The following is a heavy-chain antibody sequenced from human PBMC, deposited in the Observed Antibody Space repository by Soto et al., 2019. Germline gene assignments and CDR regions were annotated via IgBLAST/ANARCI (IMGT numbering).Heavy chain of an antibody. Sequence: QVQLVESGGGVVQPGRSLRLSCAASGFTFSSYTMHWVRQAPGKGLEWVAVISYDGSNKYYADSVKGRFTISRDNSKNTLYLQMTSLRAEDTAVYYCARSIAVAGTPEFDYWGQGTLVTVSS. CDR2: ISYDGSNK. V-gene: IGHV3-30-3*01. CDR1: GFTFSSYT. J-gene: IGHJ4*02. D-gene: IGHD6-19*01. CDR3: ARSIAVAGTPEFDY.